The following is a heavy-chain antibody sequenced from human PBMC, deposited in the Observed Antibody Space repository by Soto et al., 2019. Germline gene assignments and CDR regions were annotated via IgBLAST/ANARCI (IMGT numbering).Heavy chain of an antibody. Sequence: QVQLVESGGGVVQPGRSLRLSCAASGFTFSSYGMHWVRQAPGKGLEWVAVIWYDGSNKYYADSVKGRFTISRDNSKNTLYLQMNSLRAEDTAVYYCARGARATVAGSLGAFDLWGRGTLVTVSS. CDR3: ARGARATVAGSLGAFDL. D-gene: IGHD6-19*01. CDR1: GFTFSSYG. V-gene: IGHV3-33*01. CDR2: IWYDGSNK. J-gene: IGHJ2*01.